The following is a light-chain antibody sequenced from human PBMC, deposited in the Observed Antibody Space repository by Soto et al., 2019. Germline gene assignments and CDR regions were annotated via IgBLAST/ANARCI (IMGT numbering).Light chain of an antibody. CDR1: QSVDSN. J-gene: IGKJ1*01. CDR3: QQYNNWLRT. CDR2: GAS. Sequence: IVMTQSPATLSVSPGERATLSCRASQSVDSNLAWYQQKPGQAPRLLIYGASTRATGTPARFSGGGSGTEFTLIISSLQSEDLAVYYCQQYNNWLRTFGQGTKVDIK. V-gene: IGKV3-15*01.